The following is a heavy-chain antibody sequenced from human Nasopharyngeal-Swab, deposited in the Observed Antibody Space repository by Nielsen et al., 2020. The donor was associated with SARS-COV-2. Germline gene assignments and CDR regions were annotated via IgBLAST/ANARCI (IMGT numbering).Heavy chain of an antibody. CDR2: IYYSGST. CDR1: GGSISSYY. V-gene: IGHV4-59*12. CDR3: ARDQFARVPAATYYYYYGMDV. J-gene: IGHJ6*02. Sequence: SETLSLTCTVSGGSISSYYWRWIRQPPGKGLEWIGYIYYSGSTYCNPSLKSRVTISVDTSKNQFSLKLSSVTAADTAVYYCARDQFARVPAATYYYYYGMDVWGQGTTVTVSS. D-gene: IGHD2-2*01.